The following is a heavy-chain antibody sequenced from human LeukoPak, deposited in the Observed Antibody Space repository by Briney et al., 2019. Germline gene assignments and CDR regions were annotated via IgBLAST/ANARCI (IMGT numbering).Heavy chain of an antibody. D-gene: IGHD6-19*01. CDR3: AKRVPGWYYCDY. Sequence: SGGSLRRSCAASGFTFSSYAMSWVRQAPGKGLEWVSAITGGGGSTHYADSVKGRFTISRDNSKNTLYLQMNSLRVEDTAVYYCAKRVPGWYYCDYWGLGTVVTVSS. J-gene: IGHJ4*02. CDR2: ITGGGGST. CDR1: GFTFSSYA. V-gene: IGHV3-23*01.